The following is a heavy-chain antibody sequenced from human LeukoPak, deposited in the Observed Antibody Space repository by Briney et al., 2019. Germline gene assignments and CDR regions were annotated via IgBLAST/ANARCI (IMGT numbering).Heavy chain of an antibody. J-gene: IGHJ4*02. CDR2: IYHSGST. CDR3: ARGSVQYSSWI. CDR1: GFTFSDYN. D-gene: IGHD6-6*01. Sequence: GSLRLSCAASGFTFSDYNMRWIRQAPGKGLEWVGEIYHSGSTYYNPSLKSRVTISVDTSKNQFSLKLSTVTAADTAVYYCARGSVQYSSWIWGQGTLVTVSS. V-gene: IGHV4-34*01.